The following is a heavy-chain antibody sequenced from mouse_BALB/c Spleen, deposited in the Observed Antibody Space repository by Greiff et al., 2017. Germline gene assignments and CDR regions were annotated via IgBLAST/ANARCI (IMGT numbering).Heavy chain of an antibody. D-gene: IGHD1-1*01. CDR3: ARLDYYGSSSAWFAY. V-gene: IGHV1S81*02. J-gene: IGHJ3*01. CDR1: GYTFTSYY. CDR2: INPSNGGT. Sequence: VQLQQSGADLVKPGASVKLSCKASGYTFTSYYMYWVKQRPGQGLEWIGEINPSNGGTNFNEKFKSKATLTVDKSSSTAYMQLSSLTSEDSAVYYCARLDYYGSSSAWFAYWGQGTLVTVSA.